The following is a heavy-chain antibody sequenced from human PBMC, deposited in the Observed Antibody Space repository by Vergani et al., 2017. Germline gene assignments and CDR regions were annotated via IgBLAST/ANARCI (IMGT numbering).Heavy chain of an antibody. D-gene: IGHD3-9*01. CDR1: GFSFNTYW. CDR2: IDEYGNRA. CDR3: AKDLDDILTGPFDY. V-gene: IGHV3-74*03. J-gene: IGHJ4*02. Sequence: EVQLVESGGGSVQSGGSLRLSCVASGFSFNTYWMHWVRQVPGKGLMWVARIDEYGNRATYGDFETGRFTISRDNAKNTLYLQMNSLRAEDTAVYYCAKDLDDILTGPFDYWGQGTLVTVSS.